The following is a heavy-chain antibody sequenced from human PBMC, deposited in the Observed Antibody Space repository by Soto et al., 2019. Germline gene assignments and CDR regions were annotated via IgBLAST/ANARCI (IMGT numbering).Heavy chain of an antibody. J-gene: IGHJ6*02. CDR1: GYTFTSCD. CDR2: MNPNSGNT. CDR3: ARYSSSPDHYYGMDV. D-gene: IGHD6-6*01. Sequence: QVQLVQSGAEVKKPGASVKVSCKASGYTFTSCDINWVRQATGQGLEWMGWMNPNSGNTGYAQKFQGRVTMTRNTSISTAYMELSSLRSEDTAVYYCARYSSSPDHYYGMDVWGQGTTVTVSS. V-gene: IGHV1-8*01.